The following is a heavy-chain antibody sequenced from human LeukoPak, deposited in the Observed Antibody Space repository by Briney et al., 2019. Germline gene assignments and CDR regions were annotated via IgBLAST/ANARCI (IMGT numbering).Heavy chain of an antibody. CDR2: LSSSSTYI. CDR3: ANLWSFGFVTDY. CDR1: GFTFSSYS. V-gene: IGHV3-21*04. D-gene: IGHD3-16*01. Sequence: GGSLRLSCAASGFTFSSYSMNWVRQAPGKALEWVSSLSSSSTYIFYADSVKGRFTISRDNAKNSLYLQMNSLRAEDTAVYYCANLWSFGFVTDYWGQGTLVTVSS. J-gene: IGHJ4*02.